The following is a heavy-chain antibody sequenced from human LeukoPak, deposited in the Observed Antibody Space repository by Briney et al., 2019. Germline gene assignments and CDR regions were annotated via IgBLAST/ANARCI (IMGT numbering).Heavy chain of an antibody. V-gene: IGHV3-21*04. CDR2: ISSSSSYI. D-gene: IGHD2-15*01. Sequence: GGSLRLSCAASGFTFSSYTMNWVRQAPGKGLEWVSSISSSSSYIYSADSVKGRFTISRDNSKNTLYLQMNSLRAEDTAVYYCAKASYCSGGDCYLGADYWGQGTLVTVSS. CDR1: GFTFSSYT. CDR3: AKASYCSGGDCYLGADY. J-gene: IGHJ4*02.